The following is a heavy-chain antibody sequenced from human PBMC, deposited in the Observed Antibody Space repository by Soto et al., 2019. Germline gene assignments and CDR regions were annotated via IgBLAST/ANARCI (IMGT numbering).Heavy chain of an antibody. D-gene: IGHD1-26*01. CDR3: ARGDVGAFDL. J-gene: IGHJ3*01. CDR2: IHSDGSST. Sequence: PGGSLRLSCAASGFTLSSYAMSWVRQAPGKGLVWVSRIHSDGSSTTYADSVKGRFTISRDNAKNTLYLQMASLRVEDTAVYYCARGDVGAFDLWGQGTMVTVSS. V-gene: IGHV3-74*03. CDR1: GFTLSSYA.